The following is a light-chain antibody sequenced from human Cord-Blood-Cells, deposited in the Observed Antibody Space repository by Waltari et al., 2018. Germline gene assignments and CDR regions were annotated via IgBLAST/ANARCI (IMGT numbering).Light chain of an antibody. CDR2: KAS. CDR1: QSISSW. Sequence: DIQMTKSLSPLSASVGDRVTITCRASQSISSWLAWYQQKPGKAPKLLIYKASSLESGVPSRFSGSGSGTEFTLTISSLQPDDFATYYCQQYNSYSPYSFGQGTKLEIK. CDR3: QQYNSYSPYS. J-gene: IGKJ2*03. V-gene: IGKV1-5*03.